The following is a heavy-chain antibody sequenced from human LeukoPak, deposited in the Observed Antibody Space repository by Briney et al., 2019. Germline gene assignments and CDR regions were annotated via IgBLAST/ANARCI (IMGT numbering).Heavy chain of an antibody. J-gene: IGHJ4*02. CDR2: IYHSGST. CDR3: ARGTGYSSGCPDY. V-gene: IGHV4-4*02. CDR1: GGSSRSGDYF. D-gene: IGHD6-19*01. Sequence: SETLSLTCAVSGGSSRSGDYFWSWIRQPPGRGLEWIGEIYHSGSTNYSPSLKSRVTLSVDKSKNQFSLKLSSVTAADTAVYYCARGTGYSSGCPDYWGQGTLVTVSS.